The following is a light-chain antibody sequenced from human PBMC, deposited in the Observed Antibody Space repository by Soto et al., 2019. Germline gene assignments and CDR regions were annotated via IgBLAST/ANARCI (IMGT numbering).Light chain of an antibody. CDR3: QQSYSLLT. V-gene: IGKV1-39*01. CDR1: QSISSY. J-gene: IGKJ4*01. CDR2: AAS. Sequence: DIQMTQSPSSLSASVGDRVTITCRASQSISSYLNWYQQKPGKAPKLLIYAASSLQSGVPSRFSGCGSGTDFTLTISSLQPEDFATYYCQQSYSLLTFGGGTKVEIK.